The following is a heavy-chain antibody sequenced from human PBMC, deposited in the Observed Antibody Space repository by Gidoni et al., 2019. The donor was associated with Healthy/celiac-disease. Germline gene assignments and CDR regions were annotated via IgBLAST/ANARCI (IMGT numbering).Heavy chain of an antibody. Sequence: QVQLVQSGAEVKKPGSSVKVSCKASGYTFTSYYMHWVRQAPGQGLEWMGIINPSGGSTSYAQKFQGRVTMTRDTSTSTVYMELSSLRSEDTAVYYCARDCPRECSSTSCYSRAGVRGYYMDVWGKGTTVTVSS. CDR1: GYTFTSYY. CDR2: INPSGGST. CDR3: ARDCPRECSSTSCYSRAGVRGYYMDV. V-gene: IGHV1-46*01. D-gene: IGHD2-2*01. J-gene: IGHJ6*03.